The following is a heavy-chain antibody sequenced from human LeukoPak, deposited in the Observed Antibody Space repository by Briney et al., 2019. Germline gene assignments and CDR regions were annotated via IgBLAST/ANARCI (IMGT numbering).Heavy chain of an antibody. CDR1: GYTFTNYG. D-gene: IGHD3-22*01. V-gene: IGHV1-18*01. Sequence: ASVKVSCKASGYTFTNYGITWVRQAPGQGLEWMGWISTYRGNTNYAQKFQGRVTMTTDTSTSTAYMELRSLRSDDTAMYYCARDEGGYYRSLYFAYWGQGTLVTVSS. CDR3: ARDEGGYYRSLYFAY. CDR2: ISTYRGNT. J-gene: IGHJ4*02.